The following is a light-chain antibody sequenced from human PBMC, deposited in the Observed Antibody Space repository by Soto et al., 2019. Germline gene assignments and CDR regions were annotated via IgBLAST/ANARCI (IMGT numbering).Light chain of an antibody. CDR3: QQYNSHSPWT. CDR2: MAS. J-gene: IGKJ1*01. CDR1: QSVSTW. Sequence: DIQMTQSPSTLSASVGDRVTITCRASQSVSTWLAWYQQKPGKAPQVLISMASTLESGVPSRFSGSGSGTEFPLTISSLQPDDFATYYCQQYNSHSPWTFGQGTKVE. V-gene: IGKV1-5*03.